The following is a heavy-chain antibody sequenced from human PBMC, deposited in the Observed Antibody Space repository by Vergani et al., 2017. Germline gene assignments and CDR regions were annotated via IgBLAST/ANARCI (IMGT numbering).Heavy chain of an antibody. CDR2: IIPIFGTA. J-gene: IGHJ4*02. CDR1: GGTFSSYA. Sequence: QVQLVQSGAEVKKTGSSVKVSCKASGGTFSSYAISWVRQAPGQGLEWMGGIIPIFGTANYAQKFQGRVTITADESTSTAYMELSSLRSEDTAVYYCARDRVIGAAAGAEFDYWGQGTLVTVSS. D-gene: IGHD6-13*01. V-gene: IGHV1-69*12. CDR3: ARDRVIGAAAGAEFDY.